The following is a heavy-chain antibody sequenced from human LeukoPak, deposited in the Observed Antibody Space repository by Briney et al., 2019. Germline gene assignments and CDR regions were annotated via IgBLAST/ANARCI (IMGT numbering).Heavy chain of an antibody. D-gene: IGHD5-12*01. Sequence: GGSLRLSGAASGFTFSSYSMNWVRQAPGKGLEWVSYISSSTSTMYYPDSVKGRFTISRDNAKDSLYLQMNSLRAEDTAVYYCARAGSHRNSGYDYWGQGTLVTVSS. CDR2: ISSSTSTM. CDR1: GFTFSSYS. J-gene: IGHJ4*02. CDR3: ARAGSHRNSGYDY. V-gene: IGHV3-48*04.